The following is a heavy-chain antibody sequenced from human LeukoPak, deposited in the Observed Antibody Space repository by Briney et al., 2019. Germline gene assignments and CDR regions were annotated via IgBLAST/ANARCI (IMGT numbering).Heavy chain of an antibody. J-gene: IGHJ6*03. CDR2: IHYTGST. Sequence: SETLSLTCTVSGGSISSYYWSWIRQSPGKGLECIGYIHYTGSTNYNPSLKSRVTISVDTSKNQFSLKLSSVTAADTAVYYCARGYSYGYTLYYYYMDVWGKGTTVTVSS. CDR1: GGSISSYY. CDR3: ARGYSYGYTLYYYYMDV. D-gene: IGHD5-18*01. V-gene: IGHV4-59*12.